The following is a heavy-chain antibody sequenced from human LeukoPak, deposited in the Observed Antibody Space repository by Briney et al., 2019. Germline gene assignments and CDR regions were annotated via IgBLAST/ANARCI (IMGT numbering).Heavy chain of an antibody. CDR1: GITFNYYY. CDR2: ISTSGSTT. D-gene: IGHD3-10*01. Sequence: KPGGSLRLSCAASGITFNYYYMSWIRQAPGKGLELVSYISTSGSTTHQADSGKGRFTISRDNAKNSLYLQMTSLRAEDTAVYYCERDYFGSGYVDYWGQGTLVTVSS. V-gene: IGHV3-11*04. J-gene: IGHJ4*02. CDR3: ERDYFGSGYVDY.